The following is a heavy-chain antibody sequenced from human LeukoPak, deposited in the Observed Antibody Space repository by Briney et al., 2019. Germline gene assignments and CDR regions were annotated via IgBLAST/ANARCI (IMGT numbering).Heavy chain of an antibody. D-gene: IGHD4-17*01. Sequence: GGSLRLSCAASGFTFSSYWMHWVRQAPGKGLVWVSRINSDGSSTTHADSVKGRFTISRDNAKNSLYLQMNSLRAEDTAVYYCARDSDGVGTFDYWGQGTLVTVSS. CDR1: GFTFSSYW. V-gene: IGHV3-74*01. J-gene: IGHJ4*02. CDR2: INSDGSST. CDR3: ARDSDGVGTFDY.